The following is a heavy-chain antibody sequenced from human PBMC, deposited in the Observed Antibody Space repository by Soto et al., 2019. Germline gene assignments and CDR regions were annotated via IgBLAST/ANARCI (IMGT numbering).Heavy chain of an antibody. CDR2: INHSGST. CDR3: ARARGISSSSYFDY. V-gene: IGHV4-34*01. J-gene: IGHJ4*02. D-gene: IGHD6-6*01. Sequence: LSLTCAVYGGSFSGYYWSWIRQPPGKGLEWIGEINHSGSTNYNPSLKSRVTISVDTSKNQFSLKLSSVTAADTAVYYCARARGISSSSYFDYWGQGTLVTVSS. CDR1: GGSFSGYY.